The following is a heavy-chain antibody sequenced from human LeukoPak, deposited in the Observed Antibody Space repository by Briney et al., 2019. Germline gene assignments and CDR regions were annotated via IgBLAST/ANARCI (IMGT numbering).Heavy chain of an antibody. CDR3: ARTTEGGYTYNYFYYYYMDV. CDR2: IYHSGST. V-gene: IGHV4-38-2*02. CDR1: GFSISSGYY. D-gene: IGHD5-18*01. J-gene: IGHJ6*03. Sequence: SETLSLTCTVSGFSISSGYYWGWIRQPPGQGLEWIGSIYHSGSTYYSPSLKSRISISVDTSKNQFSLKLSSVTAADTAVYYCARTTEGGYTYNYFYYYYMDVWGKGTTVTISS.